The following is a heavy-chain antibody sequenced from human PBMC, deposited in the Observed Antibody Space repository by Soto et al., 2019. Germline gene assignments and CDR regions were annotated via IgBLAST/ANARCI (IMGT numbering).Heavy chain of an antibody. CDR3: ARGGSSWYDYYYYGMDV. V-gene: IGHV1-69*02. CDR2: IIPILGIA. CDR1: GGTFSSYT. J-gene: IGHJ6*02. Sequence: GASLKVSCKASGGTFSSYTISWVRQAPGQGLEWMGRIIPILGIANYAQKFQGRVTITADKSTSTAYMELSSLRSEDTAVYYCARGGSSWYDYYYYGMDVWGQGTTVTVSS. D-gene: IGHD6-13*01.